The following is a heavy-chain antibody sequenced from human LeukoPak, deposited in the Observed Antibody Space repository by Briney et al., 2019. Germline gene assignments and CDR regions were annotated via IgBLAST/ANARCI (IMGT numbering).Heavy chain of an antibody. CDR3: ARDYLVYGGNLYSDY. CDR1: GFTFSSYS. J-gene: IGHJ4*02. CDR2: ISSSSSYI. Sequence: GGSLRLSCAASGFTFSSYSMNWVRKAPGKGLEWVSSISSSSSYIYYADSVKDRFTLSRDNATNSLYLQMSSLRAEDTAVYYCARDYLVYGGNLYSDYWGQGTLVTVSS. V-gene: IGHV3-21*01. D-gene: IGHD4/OR15-4a*01.